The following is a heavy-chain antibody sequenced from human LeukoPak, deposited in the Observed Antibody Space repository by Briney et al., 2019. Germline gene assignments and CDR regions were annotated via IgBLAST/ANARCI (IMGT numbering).Heavy chain of an antibody. D-gene: IGHD6-19*01. J-gene: IGHJ4*02. CDR3: ASLGTRGGWFLDY. CDR2: INPSGGST. CDR1: GYTFTSYY. Sequence: ASVKVSCKASGYTFTSYYMHWVRQAHGQGLEWMGIINPSGGSTSYAQKFPGRVTMTRDTSPSTVYMELRSLRSEDTAVNYCASLGTRGGWFLDYWGQGTLVTVSS. V-gene: IGHV1-46*01.